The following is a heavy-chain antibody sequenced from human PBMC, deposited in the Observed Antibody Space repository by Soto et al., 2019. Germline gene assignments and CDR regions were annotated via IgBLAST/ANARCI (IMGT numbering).Heavy chain of an antibody. CDR1: GGTFSSYA. J-gene: IGHJ6*02. CDR2: IIPIFGTA. D-gene: IGHD2-2*01. Sequence: QVQLVQSGAEVKKPGSSVKVSCKASGGTFSSYAISWVRQAPGQGLEWMGGIIPIFGTANYAQKFQGRVTITADESTSTAYMELSSLRSEDTAVYYCASVSCISTSCLWLRDYYYYGMDVWGQGTTVNVSS. V-gene: IGHV1-69*12. CDR3: ASVSCISTSCLWLRDYYYYGMDV.